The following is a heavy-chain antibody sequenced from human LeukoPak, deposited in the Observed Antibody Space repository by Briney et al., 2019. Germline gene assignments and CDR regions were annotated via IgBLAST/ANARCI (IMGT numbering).Heavy chain of an antibody. Sequence: SETLSLTCTVSGGSISSYYWSWIRQPPGKGLEWIGYIYYSGSTNYNPSLKSRVTISVDTSKDQFSLKLSSVTAADTAVYYCARDNPITMVRGVILGWFDPWGQGTLVTVSS. D-gene: IGHD3-10*01. CDR2: IYYSGST. CDR1: GGSISSYY. J-gene: IGHJ5*02. CDR3: ARDNPITMVRGVILGWFDP. V-gene: IGHV4-59*12.